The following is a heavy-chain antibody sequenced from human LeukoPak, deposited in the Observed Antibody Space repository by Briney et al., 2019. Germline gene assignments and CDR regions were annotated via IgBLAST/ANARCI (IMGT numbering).Heavy chain of an antibody. Sequence: GASVKVSCKASGYTFTGYYMHWVRQAPGQGLEWMGWINPNSGGTNYAQKFQGRVTMTRDTSLSTAYMELSRLRSDDTAVYYCARSLGYCSSTSCSMTVWGQGTTVTVSS. D-gene: IGHD2-2*01. CDR2: INPNSGGT. V-gene: IGHV1-2*02. CDR1: GYTFTGYY. CDR3: ARSLGYCSSTSCSMTV. J-gene: IGHJ6*02.